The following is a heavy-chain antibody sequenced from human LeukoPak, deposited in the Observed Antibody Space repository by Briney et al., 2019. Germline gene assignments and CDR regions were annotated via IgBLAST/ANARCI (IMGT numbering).Heavy chain of an antibody. CDR3: ARDWETYYYDSSGYYPFDY. D-gene: IGHD3-22*01. CDR1: GFTFSSYS. CDR2: ISSSSSYI. Sequence: GGSLRLSCAASGFTFSSYSMNWVRQAPGKGLEWVSSISSSSSYIYYADSVKGRFTISRDNAKNSLYLQMNSLRAEDTAVYYCARDWETYYYDSSGYYPFDYWGQGTLVTVSS. V-gene: IGHV3-21*01. J-gene: IGHJ4*02.